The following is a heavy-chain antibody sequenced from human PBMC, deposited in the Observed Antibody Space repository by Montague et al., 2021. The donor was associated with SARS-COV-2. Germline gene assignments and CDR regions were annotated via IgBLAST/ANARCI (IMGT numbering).Heavy chain of an antibody. CDR3: ATLHSSITIFGVVQGYYFDD. V-gene: IGHV4-39*01. D-gene: IGHD3-3*01. J-gene: IGHJ4*02. CDR1: GGSISSSSYY. Sequence: SETLSLTCTVSGGSISSSSYYWGWIRQPPGKGLEWIGSIYYSGSTYYNPTLKSRVTISVDTSKNQLSLKLSSVTAADTAVYYCATLHSSITIFGVVQGYYFDDWGQGTLVTVSS. CDR2: IYYSGST.